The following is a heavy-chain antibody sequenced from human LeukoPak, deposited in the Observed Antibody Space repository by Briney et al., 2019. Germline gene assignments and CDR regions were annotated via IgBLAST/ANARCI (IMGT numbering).Heavy chain of an antibody. CDR2: IYYSGLT. CDR1: GGSIKNGDYY. D-gene: IGHD3-22*01. CDR3: ARGGDSSGFYYYFDY. V-gene: IGHV4-30-4*01. J-gene: IGHJ4*02. Sequence: SETLSLTCTVSGGSIKNGDYYWSWIRQPPGKGLEWIVYIYYSGLTYYNPSLESRVTLSVDRSKNQFSLKLSSVTAADTAVYYCARGGDSSGFYYYFDYWGQGTLVTVSS.